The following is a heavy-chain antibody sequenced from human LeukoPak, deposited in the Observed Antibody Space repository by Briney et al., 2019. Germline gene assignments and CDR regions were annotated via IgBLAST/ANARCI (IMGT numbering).Heavy chain of an antibody. V-gene: IGHV1-69*13. CDR2: IIPIFGTA. CDR3: ARALSTGNPTYYFDY. Sequence: SVKVSCKASGGTFSSYAISWVRQAPGQGLEWMGGIIPIFGTANYAQKFQGRVTITADESTSTAYMELSSLRSEDTAVYHCARALSTGNPTYYFDYWGQGTLVTVSS. CDR1: GGTFSSYA. J-gene: IGHJ4*02. D-gene: IGHD2/OR15-2a*01.